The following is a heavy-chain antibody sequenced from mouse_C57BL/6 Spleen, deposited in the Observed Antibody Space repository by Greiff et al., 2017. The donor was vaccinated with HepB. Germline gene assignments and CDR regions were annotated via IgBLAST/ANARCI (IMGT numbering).Heavy chain of an antibody. CDR2: IDPTDVYT. CDR1: GYTFTSYW. Sequence: QVKLQQPGTELVKPGASVKLSCKASGYTFTSYWIHWVKQRPGHGLEWIGEIDPTDVYTNYNEKFKSKATLTVDTSSSTAYMQLSSRTSEDSAVLYCARVGTTVHVIDYWGQGTTLTVSS. CDR3: ARVGTTVHVIDY. V-gene: IGHV1-50*01. J-gene: IGHJ2*01. D-gene: IGHD1-1*01.